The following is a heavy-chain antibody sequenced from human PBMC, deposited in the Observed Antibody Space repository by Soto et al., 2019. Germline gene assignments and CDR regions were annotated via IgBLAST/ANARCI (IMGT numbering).Heavy chain of an antibody. V-gene: IGHV4-59*01. J-gene: IGHJ5*02. CDR1: GGSISSYY. CDR3: ARGYSSGWYVRTFDP. Sequence: SETLSLTCTVSGGSISSYYWSWIRQPPGKGLEWIGYIYYSGSTNYNPSLKSRVTISVDTPKNQFSLKLSSVTAADTAVYYCARGYSSGWYVRTFDPWGQGTLVTVSS. CDR2: IYYSGST. D-gene: IGHD6-19*01.